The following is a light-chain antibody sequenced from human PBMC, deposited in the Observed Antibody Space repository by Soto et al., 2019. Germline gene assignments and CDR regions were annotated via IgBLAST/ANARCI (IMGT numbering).Light chain of an antibody. CDR2: DAS. J-gene: IGKJ5*01. CDR1: HDVDIY. CDR3: QQRKYWPPLT. V-gene: IGKV3-11*01. Sequence: EAVLTQSPATLSLTAGETATLSCRASHDVDIYVAWYQQKPGQAPRLLIYDASNRATGIPARFSGSGSGTDFTLTISSLEPADFAVYYCQQRKYWPPLTFGQGTRLE.